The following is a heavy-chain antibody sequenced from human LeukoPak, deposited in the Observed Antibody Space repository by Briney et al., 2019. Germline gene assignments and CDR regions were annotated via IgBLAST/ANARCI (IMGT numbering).Heavy chain of an antibody. CDR2: IRYDGSNE. CDR3: AKPGMPAALYYYMDV. Sequence: VGSLRLSCAASGFTFSSYGMHWVRQAPGKGLEWVAFIRYDGSNEYYADSVKGRFTISRDNSKNTLYLQMNSLRTEDTAVYYCAKPGMPAALYYYMDVWGKGTTVTISS. V-gene: IGHV3-30*02. J-gene: IGHJ6*03. D-gene: IGHD2-2*01. CDR1: GFTFSSYG.